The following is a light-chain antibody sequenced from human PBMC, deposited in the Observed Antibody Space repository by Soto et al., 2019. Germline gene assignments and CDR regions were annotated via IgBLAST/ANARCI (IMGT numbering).Light chain of an antibody. CDR3: QQFGTPPPIT. CDR2: GAS. Sequence: EIVLTQSPGTLSLSPGERATLSCRASQSVSSIYFAWYQQKPGQAPRLLIYGASSRATGIPDRFSGSGSGTDFALTTSRLQPEAFAVYYCQQFGTPPPITFGQGTRLETK. CDR1: QSVSSIY. J-gene: IGKJ5*01. V-gene: IGKV3-20*01.